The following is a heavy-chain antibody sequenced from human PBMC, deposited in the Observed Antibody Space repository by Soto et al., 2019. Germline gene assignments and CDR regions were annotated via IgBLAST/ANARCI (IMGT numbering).Heavy chain of an antibody. CDR3: ARIIKPYYGSGTSNFDF. D-gene: IGHD3-10*01. Sequence: PGESLKISCEGSGYSFTNYWITWVRQMPGKGLEWMGRIDPGDSYTNYSPSFQGHVTISADRSISTAYLQWSSLKASDTAMYYCARIIKPYYGSGTSNFDFWGQGTLVTVSS. V-gene: IGHV5-10-1*01. J-gene: IGHJ4*02. CDR1: GYSFTNYW. CDR2: IDPGDSYT.